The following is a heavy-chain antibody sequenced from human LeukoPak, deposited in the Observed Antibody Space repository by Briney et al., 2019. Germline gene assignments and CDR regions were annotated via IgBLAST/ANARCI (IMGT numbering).Heavy chain of an antibody. V-gene: IGHV4-38-2*01. CDR1: GYSISSGYY. CDR2: IYHSGST. CDR3: ARYPEAFDI. J-gene: IGHJ3*02. Sequence: SETLTLTCAVSGYSISSGYYWGWIRQPPGKGLERIGSIYHSGSTYYNPSLKSRVTISVDTSKNQFSLKLSSVTAADTAVYYCARYPEAFDIWGQGTMVTVSS.